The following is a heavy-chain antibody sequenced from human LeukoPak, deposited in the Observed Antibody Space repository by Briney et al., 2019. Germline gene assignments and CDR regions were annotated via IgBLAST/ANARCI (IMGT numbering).Heavy chain of an antibody. J-gene: IGHJ4*02. CDR2: ILYDGSTQ. D-gene: IGHD3-22*01. Sequence: GRSLRLSCAASGFTFSTFSMHWVRQAPGKGLEWVAVILYDGSTQYYADSVRGRFTASRDNSKDTLYLQMNSLRVEDTAVYYCAKRADSSAHSFDYWGQGTLVTVSS. CDR1: GFTFSTFS. CDR3: AKRADSSAHSFDY. V-gene: IGHV3-30*04.